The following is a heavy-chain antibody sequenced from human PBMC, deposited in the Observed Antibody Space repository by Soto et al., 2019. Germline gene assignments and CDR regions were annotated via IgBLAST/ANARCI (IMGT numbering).Heavy chain of an antibody. Sequence: QVQLVESGGGVVQPGRSLRLSCAASGSTFRSYGIHWVRQAPGKGLQWVATISFDGSNTHYVDSVQGRFTISRDNSVNTVFLQMNGLRVEDTAVYYCAKDTHLYASSCYYVFDQWGQGTLVTVSS. V-gene: IGHV3-30*18. CDR2: ISFDGSNT. CDR3: AKDTHLYASSCYYVFDQ. D-gene: IGHD3-22*01. J-gene: IGHJ4*02. CDR1: GSTFRSYG.